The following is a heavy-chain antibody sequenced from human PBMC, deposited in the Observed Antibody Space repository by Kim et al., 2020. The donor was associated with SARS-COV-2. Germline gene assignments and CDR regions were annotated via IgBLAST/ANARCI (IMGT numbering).Heavy chain of an antibody. CDR2: ISYDGSNK. CDR1: GFTFSSYG. V-gene: IGHV3-30*18. Sequence: SPRLSCAASGFTFSSYGMHWVRQAPGKGLEWVAVISYDGSNKYYADSVKGRFTISRDNSKNTLYLQMNSLRAEDTAVYYCAKGSRIQLWLLHYYYGMDVWGQGTTVTVSS. D-gene: IGHD5-18*01. CDR3: AKGSRIQLWLLHYYYGMDV. J-gene: IGHJ6*02.